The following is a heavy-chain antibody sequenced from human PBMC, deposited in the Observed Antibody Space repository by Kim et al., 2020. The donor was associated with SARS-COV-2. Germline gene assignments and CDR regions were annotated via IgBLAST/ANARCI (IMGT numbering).Heavy chain of an antibody. V-gene: IGHV4-59*01. CDR2: IYYSGST. Sequence: SETLSLTCTVSGGSISSYYWSWIRQPPGKGLEWIGYIYYSGSTNYNPSLKSRVTISVDTSKNQFSLKLSSVTAADTAVYYCARDVGNWSGPHRNYYYGMDVWGQGTTVTVSS. CDR3: ARDVGNWSGPHRNYYYGMDV. D-gene: IGHD3-3*01. J-gene: IGHJ6*02. CDR1: GGSISSYY.